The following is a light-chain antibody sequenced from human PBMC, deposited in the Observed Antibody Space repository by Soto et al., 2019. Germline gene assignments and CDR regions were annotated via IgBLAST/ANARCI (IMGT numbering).Light chain of an antibody. CDR1: QSVSYNQ. CDR3: QQYGSSPLFS. J-gene: IGKJ3*01. V-gene: IGKV3-20*01. Sequence: IGLTQSAGAVSLYPGERATLSCRASQSVSYNQLAWYQQKPGQAPRLLIYAATMRATGIPDRFSGSGSGTDFTLTISRLEPEDFAVYYCQQYGSSPLFSFGPGTKVDI. CDR2: AAT.